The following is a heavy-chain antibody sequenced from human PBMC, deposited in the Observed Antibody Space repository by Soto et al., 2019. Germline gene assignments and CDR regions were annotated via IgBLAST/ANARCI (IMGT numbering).Heavy chain of an antibody. D-gene: IGHD2-2*02. CDR2: IYHSGST. V-gene: IGHV4-30-2*01. CDR3: ARGGTVGYCSSTICYTRGAGWFDP. CDR1: GGSISSGGYS. J-gene: IGHJ5*02. Sequence: QLQLQESGSGLVKPSQTLSLTCAVSGGSISSGGYSWSWIRQPPGKGLEWIGYIYHSGSTYYNPSLKRRVTISVDRSKNQFSLKLSSVTAADTAVYYCARGGTVGYCSSTICYTRGAGWFDPWGQGTLVTVSS.